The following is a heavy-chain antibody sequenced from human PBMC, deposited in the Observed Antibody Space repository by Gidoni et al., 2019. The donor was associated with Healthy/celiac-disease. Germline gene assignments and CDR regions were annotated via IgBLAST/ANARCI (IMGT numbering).Heavy chain of an antibody. CDR3: AKDSGSYYQGGFDY. CDR1: GFPFSSYG. CDR2: ISYDGSNK. D-gene: IGHD1-26*01. Sequence: QVQLVEPGGGVVQPGRSLRLSCAASGFPFSSYGMHWVRQAPGKGLEWVAVISYDGSNKYYADSVKGRFTISRDNSKNTLYLQMNSLRAEDTAVYYCAKDSGSYYQGGFDYWGQGTLVTVSS. V-gene: IGHV3-30*18. J-gene: IGHJ4*02.